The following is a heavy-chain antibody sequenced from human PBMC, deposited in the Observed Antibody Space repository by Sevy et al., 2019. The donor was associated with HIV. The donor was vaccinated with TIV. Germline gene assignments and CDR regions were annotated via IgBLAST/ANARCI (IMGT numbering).Heavy chain of an antibody. V-gene: IGHV3-23*01. CDR1: GFPFSSYA. Sequence: GGSLRHSCAASGFPFSSYAMSWVRQAPGRGLEWVSTLIGGGRRTYYADSVTGRFIISRDNSRNTLYLQMNSLRAEDTAIYYCAKRRVQSGLSGGGANYGMDVCGRGTTVNVSS. CDR2: LIGGGRRT. J-gene: IGHJ6*02. D-gene: IGHD2-8*02. CDR3: AKRRVQSGLSGGGANYGMDV.